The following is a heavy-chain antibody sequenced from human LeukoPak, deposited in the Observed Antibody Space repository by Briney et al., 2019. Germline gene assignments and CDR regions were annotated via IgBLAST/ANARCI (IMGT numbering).Heavy chain of an antibody. D-gene: IGHD1-26*01. CDR2: IDDDGSDT. J-gene: IGHJ4*02. CDR1: GFTLSRYW. Sequence: GGSLRLSCAAPGFTLSRYWMHWVRQAPGKGLVWVSRIDDDGSDTDYADSVKGRFTISRDNAKNTLYLQMNSLRAEDTAVYYCARVGALWYPDYWGQGTLVTVSS. V-gene: IGHV3-74*01. CDR3: ARVGALWYPDY.